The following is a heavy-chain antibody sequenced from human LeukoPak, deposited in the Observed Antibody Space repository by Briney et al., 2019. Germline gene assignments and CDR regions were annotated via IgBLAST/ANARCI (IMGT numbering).Heavy chain of an antibody. CDR1: GGSTSSYY. Sequence: KASETLSLTCTVSGGSTSSYYWSWIRQPPGKGLEWIGYIYYSGSSNYNPSLKSRVTISVDTSKNQFSLKLSSVTAADTAVYYCARETPPRWELHYWGQGTLVTVSS. J-gene: IGHJ4*02. D-gene: IGHD1-26*01. V-gene: IGHV4-59*01. CDR3: ARETPPRWELHY. CDR2: IYYSGSS.